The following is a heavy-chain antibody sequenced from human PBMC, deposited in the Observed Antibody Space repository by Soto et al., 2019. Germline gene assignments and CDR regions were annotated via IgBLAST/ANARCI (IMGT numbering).Heavy chain of an antibody. J-gene: IGHJ5*02. V-gene: IGHV2-5*02. D-gene: IGHD3-10*02. CDR3: AHYVSTSPAGWFAP. Sequence: QITLKESGPTLVKPTQTLTLTCTFSGLSLSTSGEAVGWIRQPPGKALDWLALIYWDDEKRYNPTLKTRLTITKDTSKNQVVLTLTNMDPVDTATYYCAHYVSTSPAGWFAPWGQGILVPVSS. CDR1: GLSLSTSGEA. CDR2: IYWDDEK.